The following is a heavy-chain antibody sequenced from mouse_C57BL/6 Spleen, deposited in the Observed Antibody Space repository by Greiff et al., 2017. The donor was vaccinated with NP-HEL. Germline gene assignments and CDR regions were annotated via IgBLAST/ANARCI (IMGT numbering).Heavy chain of an antibody. V-gene: IGHV1-7*01. CDR1: GYTFTSYW. CDR3: ARSRDYTLFSLDY. D-gene: IGHD2-4*01. J-gene: IGHJ2*01. Sequence: VQMQQDGAELAKPGASVKLSCKASGYTFTSYWMHWVKQRPGQGLEWIGYINPSSGYTKYNQKFKDKATLTADKSSSTAYMQLSSLTYEDSAVYYCARSRDYTLFSLDYWGQGTTLTVSS. CDR2: INPSSGYT.